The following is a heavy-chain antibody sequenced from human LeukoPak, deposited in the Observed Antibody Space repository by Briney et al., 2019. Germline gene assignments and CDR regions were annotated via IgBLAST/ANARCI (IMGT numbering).Heavy chain of an antibody. V-gene: IGHV1-18*01. CDR3: ARDADGSGTLLDY. D-gene: IGHD3-10*01. J-gene: IGHJ4*02. Sequence: ASVKVSSKASGYTFTTYGISWVRQAPGQGLEWMGWINADNGNTRFAQKLQGRVTMTTDTSTNTAYMDLRSLRFNDTAVYYCARDADGSGTLLDYWGQGILVTVSS. CDR1: GYTFTTYG. CDR2: INADNGNT.